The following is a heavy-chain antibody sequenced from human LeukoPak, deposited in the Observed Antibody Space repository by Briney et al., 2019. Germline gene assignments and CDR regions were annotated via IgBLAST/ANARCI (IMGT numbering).Heavy chain of an antibody. Sequence: GGSLRLSRAASGFTFSSAWMSWVRQAPGKGLEWVGRIKSETDGGTTDYAAPVKGTFTISRDDSENTLYLQMNSLKTEDTAVYYCTRRSSAAGRQYFDYWGQGTLVTVSS. CDR1: GFTFSSAW. D-gene: IGHD6-13*01. CDR3: TRRSSAAGRQYFDY. CDR2: IKSETDGGTT. V-gene: IGHV3-15*07. J-gene: IGHJ4*02.